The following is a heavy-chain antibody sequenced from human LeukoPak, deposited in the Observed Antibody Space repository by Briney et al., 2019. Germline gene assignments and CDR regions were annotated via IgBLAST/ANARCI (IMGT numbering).Heavy chain of an antibody. V-gene: IGHV4-34*01. CDR1: GGSFSGYY. CDR2: INHSGST. J-gene: IGHJ2*01. CDR3: ARGETTIKPRVERRYFDL. Sequence: SETLSLTCAVYGGSFSGYYWSWIRQPPRKGLEWIGEINHSGSTNYNPSLKSRVTISVDTSKNQFSLKLSSVTAADTAVYYCARGETTIKPRVERRYFDLWGRGTLVTVSS. D-gene: IGHD1-26*01.